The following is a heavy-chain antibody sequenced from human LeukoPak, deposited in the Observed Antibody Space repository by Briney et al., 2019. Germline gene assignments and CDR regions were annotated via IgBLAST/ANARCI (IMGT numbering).Heavy chain of an antibody. CDR2: VDPEDGET. CDR1: GYTFTDYY. CDR3: ATDLSHSSGYHNNWFAP. Sequence: ASVKVSCKVSGYTFTDYYMHWVQQAPGKGLEWMGLVDPEDGETIYAEKFQGRVTITADTSTDTAYMELSSLRSEDTAVYYCATDLSHSSGYHNNWFAPWGQGTLVTVSS. V-gene: IGHV1-69-2*01. J-gene: IGHJ5*02. D-gene: IGHD3-22*01.